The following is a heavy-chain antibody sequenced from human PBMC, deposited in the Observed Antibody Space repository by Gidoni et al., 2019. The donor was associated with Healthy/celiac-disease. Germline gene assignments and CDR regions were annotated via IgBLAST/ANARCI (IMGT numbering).Heavy chain of an antibody. CDR2: ISYDGSNK. D-gene: IGHD3-10*01. J-gene: IGHJ4*02. V-gene: IGHV3-30-3*01. CDR3: ARAIMVRGVEVDY. CDR1: GFTFSSYA. Sequence: QVQLVESGGGVVQPGRSLRLSCAASGFTFSSYAMHWVRQAPGKGLEWVAVISYDGSNKYYADSVKGRFTISRDNSKNTLYLQMNSLRAEDTAVYYCARAIMVRGVEVDYWGQGTLVTVSS.